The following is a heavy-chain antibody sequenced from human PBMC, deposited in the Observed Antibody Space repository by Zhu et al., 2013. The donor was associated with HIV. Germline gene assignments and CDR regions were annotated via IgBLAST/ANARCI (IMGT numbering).Heavy chain of an antibody. Sequence: QVQLVQSGAEMKKPGASVKVSCETSGYSFTAYYIHWVRQAPGQGLEWMGWIDPYSGATRYGQKFQGRVTMTRDRSINTVFMELTGLTSGDTAVFYCVRDGGNNRMWEHYDFWGQGTLITVSS. CDR2: IDPYSGAT. J-gene: IGHJ4*02. CDR1: GYSFTAYY. D-gene: IGHD1-26*01. CDR3: VRDGGNNRMWEHYDF. V-gene: IGHV1-2*02.